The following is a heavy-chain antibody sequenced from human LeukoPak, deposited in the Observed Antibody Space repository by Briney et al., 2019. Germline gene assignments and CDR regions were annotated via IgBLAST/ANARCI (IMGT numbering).Heavy chain of an antibody. CDR1: GYTFSGYA. V-gene: IGHV1-3*01. Sequence: ASVKVSCKASGYTFSGYAVHWVRQAPGQRFEWMGWINAGNGHTKYSQNFQGRVTITRDSSANIVYMELSSLTSEDTAVYYCARGIWSATRVDYYLDNWGQGTLVTVPS. J-gene: IGHJ4*02. D-gene: IGHD2-21*01. CDR2: INAGNGHT. CDR3: ARGIWSATRVDYYLDN.